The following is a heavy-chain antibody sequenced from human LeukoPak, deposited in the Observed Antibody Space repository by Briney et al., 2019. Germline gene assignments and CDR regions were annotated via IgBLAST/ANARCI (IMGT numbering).Heavy chain of an antibody. J-gene: IGHJ6*03. Sequence: RGSLRLSCAASGFTFSSYWMSWVRQASGKGLEWVANIKQAGSEKYYVDSVKGRFTISRDNAKNSLHLQMDTLRADDTAVYYCARVWGPKPDMPAINNHFYYYMDVWGKGTTVTVSS. V-gene: IGHV3-7*01. CDR1: GFTFSSYW. D-gene: IGHD5-24*01. CDR2: IKQAGSEK. CDR3: ARVWGPKPDMPAINNHFYYYMDV.